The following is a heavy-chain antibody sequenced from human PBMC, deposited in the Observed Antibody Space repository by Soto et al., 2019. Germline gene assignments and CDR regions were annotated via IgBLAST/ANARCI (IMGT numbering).Heavy chain of an antibody. D-gene: IGHD6-19*01. V-gene: IGHV4-30-2*01. CDR3: AGMPYTSGLRFDT. Sequence: SETLSLTCNMSGDSYSISTYSWSWIRQPPGKALQWIGFIYQSGVTSYNPSLASRVSISLDRSNNQCSLKLKSVTAADTAVYFCAGMPYTSGLRFDTWGPGTLVTVSS. J-gene: IGHJ5*02. CDR1: GDSYSISTYS. CDR2: IYQSGVT.